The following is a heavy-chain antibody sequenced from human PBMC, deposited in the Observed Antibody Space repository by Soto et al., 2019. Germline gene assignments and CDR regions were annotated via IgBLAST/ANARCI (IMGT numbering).Heavy chain of an antibody. D-gene: IGHD1-26*01. CDR2: TRNKANSYTT. J-gene: IGHJ6*02. Sequence: LRLSCAASGFTFSDHYMDWVRQAPGKGLEWVGRTRNKANSYTTEYAASVKGRFTISRDDSKNSLYLQMNSLKTEDTAVYYCARGQSVGATPYYYYYYGMDVWGQGTTVTVSS. V-gene: IGHV3-72*01. CDR1: GFTFSDHY. CDR3: ARGQSVGATPYYYYYYGMDV.